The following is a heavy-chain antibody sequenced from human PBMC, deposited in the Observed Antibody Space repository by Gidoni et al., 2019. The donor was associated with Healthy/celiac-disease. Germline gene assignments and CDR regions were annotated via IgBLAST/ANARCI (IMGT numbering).Heavy chain of an antibody. Sequence: EVQLVESGGGLVKPGGSLRLSCAASGFTFSSYSMNWVRQAPGKGLEWVSSISSSSSYIYYADSVKGRFTISRDNAKNSLYLQMNSLRAEDTAVYYCARDLGYGDSPNYWGQGTLVTVSS. J-gene: IGHJ4*02. CDR3: ARDLGYGDSPNY. CDR1: GFTFSSYS. V-gene: IGHV3-21*01. CDR2: ISSSSSYI. D-gene: IGHD4-17*01.